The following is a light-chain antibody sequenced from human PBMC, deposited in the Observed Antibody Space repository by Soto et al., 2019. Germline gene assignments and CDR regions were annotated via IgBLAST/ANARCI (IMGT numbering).Light chain of an antibody. J-gene: IGKJ1*01. CDR1: QAIGNF. CDR3: LQTSTFPRT. Sequence: DIQMTQSPSSVSASVGDRFTISCRASQAIGNFLAWYQQTPGQAPRLLIHGASSLSREIPSRFSGGGTGTHFTLTISGLQPEDLATYFCLQTSTFPRTFGQGTKV. CDR2: GAS. V-gene: IGKV1-12*01.